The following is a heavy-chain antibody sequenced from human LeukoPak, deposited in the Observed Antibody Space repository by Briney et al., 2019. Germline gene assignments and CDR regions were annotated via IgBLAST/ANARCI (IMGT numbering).Heavy chain of an antibody. CDR2: ISGSGNAI. D-gene: IGHD2-2*01. Sequence: GGSLRLSCAASGFSFSSYSMYWVRQAPGKGLEWVSYISGSGNAIHYTDSVKGRFTISRDNAKNALYLQMNSLRAEDTAVYFCARDYLYAFDYWGQGTLVTVSS. CDR1: GFSFSSYS. V-gene: IGHV3-48*01. J-gene: IGHJ4*02. CDR3: ARDYLYAFDY.